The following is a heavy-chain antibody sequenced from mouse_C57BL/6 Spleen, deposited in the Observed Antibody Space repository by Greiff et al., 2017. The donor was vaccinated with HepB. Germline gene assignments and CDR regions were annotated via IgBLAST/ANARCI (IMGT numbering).Heavy chain of an antibody. D-gene: IGHD3-1*01. CDR1: GFTFSDSG. CDR3: AKGGLWYFDV. V-gene: IGHV5-17*01. J-gene: IGHJ1*03. CDR2: LSSGSSTI. Sequence: EVKLLESGGGLVKPGGSLKLSCAASGFTFSDSGMHWVRQAPEKGLEWVAYLSSGSSTIYYADTVKGRFTISRDNAKTTRFLQMTSLSSEDTAMYYCAKGGLWYFDVWGTGTTVTVSS.